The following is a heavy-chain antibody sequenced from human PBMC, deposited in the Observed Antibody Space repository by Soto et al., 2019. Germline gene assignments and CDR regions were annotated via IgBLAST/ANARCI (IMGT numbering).Heavy chain of an antibody. CDR3: ARGGSLNWYFDL. D-gene: IGHD1-26*01. J-gene: IGHJ2*01. CDR2: INSDGSST. V-gene: IGHV3-74*01. CDR1: GFTFSGYW. Sequence: EVQLVESGGGLVQPGGSLRLSCAASGFTFSGYWMHWVRQAPGKGLVWVSRINSDGSSTSYADSVKGRFTISRDNAKNTLDLQMNSLRAEATAVYYCARGGSLNWYFDLWGRGTLVTVSS.